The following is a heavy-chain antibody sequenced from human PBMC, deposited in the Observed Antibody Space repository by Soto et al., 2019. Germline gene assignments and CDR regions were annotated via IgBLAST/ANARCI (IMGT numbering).Heavy chain of an antibody. V-gene: IGHV3-23*01. Sequence: EVQLLESGGGLVQPGGSLRLSCAASGFTFSNYAMTWVRQAPGKGLEWVSAINGDGGGNGGSTYYADSVKGRFTISRDNSRNTVYLHMNNLRVEDTAVYYCAKRPLTWYLGLDYWGQGALVTVSS. J-gene: IGHJ4*02. D-gene: IGHD3-9*01. CDR2: INGDGGGNGGST. CDR1: GFTFSNYA. CDR3: AKRPLTWYLGLDY.